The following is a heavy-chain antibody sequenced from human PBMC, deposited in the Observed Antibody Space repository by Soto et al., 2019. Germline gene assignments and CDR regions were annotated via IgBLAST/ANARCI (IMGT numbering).Heavy chain of an antibody. CDR2: INAGNGNT. D-gene: IGHD3-3*01. Sequence: QVQLVQSGAEVKKPGASVKVSCKASGYTFTSYAMHWVRQAPGQRLEWMGWINAGNGNTKYSQKFQGRVTITRDTSASTAYMELSSLRSEDTAVYYCARENEGYDFWSGYSIYGMDVWGQVTTVTVSS. J-gene: IGHJ6*02. V-gene: IGHV1-3*01. CDR1: GYTFTSYA. CDR3: ARENEGYDFWSGYSIYGMDV.